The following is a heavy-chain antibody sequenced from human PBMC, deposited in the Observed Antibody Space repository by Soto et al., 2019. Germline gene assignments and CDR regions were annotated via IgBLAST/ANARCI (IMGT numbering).Heavy chain of an antibody. D-gene: IGHD5-18*01. CDR3: ARDSYSYGKDSYYYGMDV. Sequence: VRIACRASGYPSTSYVIIWVRHAPVQGLEWMGWISAYNGNTNYAQKLQCRVTMTTDTSTSAAYMELRSLRSDDTAVYYCARDSYSYGKDSYYYGMDVWAQGTTVTVYS. CDR2: ISAYNGNT. J-gene: IGHJ6*02. V-gene: IGHV1-18*01. CDR1: GYPSTSYV.